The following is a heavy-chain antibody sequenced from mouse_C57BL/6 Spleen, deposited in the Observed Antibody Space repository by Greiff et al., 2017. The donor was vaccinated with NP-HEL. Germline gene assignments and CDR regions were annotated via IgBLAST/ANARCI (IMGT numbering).Heavy chain of an antibody. V-gene: IGHV1-55*01. CDR1: GYTFTSYR. Sequence: QVQPQQPGAELVKPGASVKMSCKASGYTFTSYRITWVKQRPGQGLEWIGDIYPGSGSTNYNEKFKSKATLTVDTSSSTAYMQLSSLTSEDSAVYYCARANDGYYEGWFAYWGQGTLVTVSA. CDR3: ARANDGYYEGWFAY. D-gene: IGHD2-3*01. J-gene: IGHJ3*01. CDR2: IYPGSGST.